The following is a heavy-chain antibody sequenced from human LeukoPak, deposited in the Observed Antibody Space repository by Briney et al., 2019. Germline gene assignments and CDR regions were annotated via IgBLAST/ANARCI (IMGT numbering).Heavy chain of an antibody. Sequence: GGSLRLSCAASGFTFSSYGMTWVRQAPGKGLEWVSATSGSGGSTYYADSVKGRFTISRDNSKNTLYLLMNSLRAEDTAVYYCAKVSDYGDYVGIDYWGQGTLVTVSS. CDR1: GFTFSSYG. D-gene: IGHD4-17*01. J-gene: IGHJ4*02. CDR3: AKVSDYGDYVGIDY. V-gene: IGHV3-23*01. CDR2: TSGSGGST.